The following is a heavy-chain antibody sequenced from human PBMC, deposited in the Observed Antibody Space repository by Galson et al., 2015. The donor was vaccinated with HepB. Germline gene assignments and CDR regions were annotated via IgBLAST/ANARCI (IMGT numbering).Heavy chain of an antibody. Sequence: SVKVSCKDSGGTFSSYAISWVRQAPGQGLEWMGKIIPIFDTPNYAQKFQGRVTITADESTSTAYMELSSLRSEDTAVYYCARDWRGQGALDAFDIWGQGTMVTVSS. J-gene: IGHJ3*02. CDR3: ARDWRGQGALDAFDI. CDR1: GGTFSSYA. V-gene: IGHV1-69*13. D-gene: IGHD1-26*01. CDR2: IIPIFDTP.